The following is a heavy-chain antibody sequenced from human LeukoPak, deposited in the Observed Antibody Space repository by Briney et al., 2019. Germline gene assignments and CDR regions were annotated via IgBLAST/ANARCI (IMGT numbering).Heavy chain of an antibody. J-gene: IGHJ6*02. CDR3: ASYLTSIPSGMDV. CDR2: ISTDGSSS. D-gene: IGHD2/OR15-2a*01. CDR1: GFTFSRYW. V-gene: IGHV3-74*01. Sequence: PGGSLRLSCAASGFTFSRYWMHWLRQGPGKGPVWVSRISTDGSSSTYADSVKGRFTISRDNGKNTLYLQMNSLRAEDTAVYYCASYLTSIPSGMDVWGQGTTVIVSS.